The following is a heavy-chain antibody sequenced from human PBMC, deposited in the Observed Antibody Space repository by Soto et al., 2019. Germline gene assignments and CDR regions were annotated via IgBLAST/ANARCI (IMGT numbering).Heavy chain of an antibody. Sequence: GGSLRLSCAASGFTFSSYSMNWVRQAPGKGLEWVSSISSSSSYIYYADSVKGRFTISRDNAKNSLYLQMNSLKAEDTAVYYCARAPSGSQQGGTYYYYYYGVDVWGQGTTVTVSS. CDR3: ARAPSGSQQGGTYYYYYYGVDV. J-gene: IGHJ6*02. V-gene: IGHV3-21*01. CDR1: GFTFSSYS. CDR2: ISSSSSYI. D-gene: IGHD1-26*01.